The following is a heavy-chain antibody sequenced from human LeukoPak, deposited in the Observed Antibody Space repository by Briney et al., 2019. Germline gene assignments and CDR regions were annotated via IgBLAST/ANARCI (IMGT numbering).Heavy chain of an antibody. CDR3: ASRNDILTGYVFDF. V-gene: IGHV4-39*01. CDR2: IYYSGST. CDR1: GGSISSSSYY. D-gene: IGHD3-9*01. J-gene: IGHJ4*02. Sequence: PSETLSLTCTVSGGSISSSSYYWGWIRQPPGKGLEWIGSIYYSGSTSYNPSLKSRVTISVDTSKNQFSLKLTSVTAADTAVYYCASRNDILTGYVFDFWGQGTLVTVSS.